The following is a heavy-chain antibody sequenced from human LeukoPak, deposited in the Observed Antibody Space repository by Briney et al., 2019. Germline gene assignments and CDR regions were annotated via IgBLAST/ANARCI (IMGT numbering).Heavy chain of an antibody. CDR2: ISAYNGNT. CDR3: ARETHSGYLPNYYYYYYMDV. V-gene: IGHV1-18*01. J-gene: IGHJ6*03. Sequence: ASVKVSCKASGYTFTSYGISWVRQAPGQGLEWMGWISAYNGNTNYAQKLQGRVTMTTDTSTSTAYIEPRSLRSDDTAVYYCARETHSGYLPNYYYYYYMDVWGKGTTVTVSS. CDR1: GYTFTSYG. D-gene: IGHD5-12*01.